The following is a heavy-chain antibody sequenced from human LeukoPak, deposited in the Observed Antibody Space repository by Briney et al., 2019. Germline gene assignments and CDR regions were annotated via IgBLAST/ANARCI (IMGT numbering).Heavy chain of an antibody. CDR3: TTAPLRYFDWFFDY. Sequence: GRALRLSCAASGFTFSNAWMSWVRQAPAKGLEGVGLIKSKTDGGTTDYAAPVKGRFTISRDDSKNTLYLQMNSLKTEDTAVYYCTTAPLRYFDWFFDYWGQGTLVTVSS. D-gene: IGHD3-9*01. V-gene: IGHV3-15*01. CDR1: GFTFSNAW. CDR2: IKSKTDGGTT. J-gene: IGHJ4*02.